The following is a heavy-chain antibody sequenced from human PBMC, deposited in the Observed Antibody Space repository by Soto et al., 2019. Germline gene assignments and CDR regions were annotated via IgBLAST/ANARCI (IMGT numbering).Heavy chain of an antibody. Sequence: GEAVTITCKGSGYSFTSYWISWVRQMPGKGLEWIGRIDPSDSYTNYSPCFQGNVTISADKSISTAYLQWSRLKASDTAMYYCATFPPHGVYPWGQGTTVTVSS. CDR2: IDPSDSYT. J-gene: IGHJ6*02. V-gene: IGHV5-10-1*01. CDR1: GYSFTSYW. CDR3: ATFPPHGVYP. D-gene: IGHD4-17*01.